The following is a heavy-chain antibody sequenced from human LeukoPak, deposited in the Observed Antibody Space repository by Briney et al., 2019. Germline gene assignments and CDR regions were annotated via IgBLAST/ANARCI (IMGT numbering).Heavy chain of an antibody. Sequence: SETLSLTCAVYGGSFSGYYRSWIRQPPGKGLEWIGEINHSGSTNYNPSLKSRVTISVDTSKNQFSLKLSSVTAADTAVYYCARAVYYYDSSGYDFTLDYWGQGTLVTVSS. CDR3: ARAVYYYDSSGYDFTLDY. CDR2: INHSGST. V-gene: IGHV4-34*01. D-gene: IGHD3-22*01. J-gene: IGHJ4*02. CDR1: GGSFSGYY.